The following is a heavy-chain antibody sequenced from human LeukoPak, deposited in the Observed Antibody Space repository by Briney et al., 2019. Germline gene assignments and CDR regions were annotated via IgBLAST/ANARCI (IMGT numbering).Heavy chain of an antibody. V-gene: IGHV3-15*07. J-gene: IGHJ5*02. Sequence: GGSLRLSCAASGFTFSNAWMNWVRQAPGKGLEWVGRIKSKTDGGTTDYAAPVKGRFTISRDDSKNTLYLQMNSLKTEDTAVYYCTTEYYYDSSGYSGPWGQGTLVTVSS. CDR2: IKSKTDGGTT. CDR3: TTEYYYDSSGYSGP. CDR1: GFTFSNAW. D-gene: IGHD3-22*01.